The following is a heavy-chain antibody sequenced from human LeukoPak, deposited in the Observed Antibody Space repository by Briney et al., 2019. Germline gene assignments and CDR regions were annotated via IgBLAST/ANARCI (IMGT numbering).Heavy chain of an antibody. V-gene: IGHV3-7*01. CDR1: GFIFSNYW. D-gene: IGHD3-3*01. Sequence: GGSLRLSCAASGFIFSNYWMAWVRQAPGKGPEWVANIKRDGSDKYYLDSVKGRFTISRDNAKNSPYLQMNSLRVEDTAVYYCVRGFADSWGQGALVTVSS. J-gene: IGHJ5*01. CDR2: IKRDGSDK. CDR3: VRGFADS.